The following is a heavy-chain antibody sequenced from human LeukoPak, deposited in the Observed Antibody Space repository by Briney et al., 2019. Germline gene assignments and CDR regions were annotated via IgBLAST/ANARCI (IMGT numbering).Heavy chain of an antibody. J-gene: IGHJ3*02. CDR2: INHSGGT. CDR3: ARQWNDFWSGRDAFDI. D-gene: IGHD3-3*01. Sequence: PSETLSLTCAVYGGSFSGYYWSWIRQPPWKGLEWIGEINHSGGTNYNPSLKSRVTISLDTSKNHFSLKLTSVTAADTAVYYCARQWNDFWSGRDAFDIWGQGTMVTVSS. CDR1: GGSFSGYY. V-gene: IGHV4-34*01.